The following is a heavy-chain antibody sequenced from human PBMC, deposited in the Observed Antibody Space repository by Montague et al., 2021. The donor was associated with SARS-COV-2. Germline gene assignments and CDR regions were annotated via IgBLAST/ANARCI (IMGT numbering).Heavy chain of an antibody. D-gene: IGHD3-9*01. J-gene: IGHJ6*02. V-gene: IGHV4-39*01. CDR2: VYYSGNT. CDR3: ARGLLRYFFD. Sequence: SETLSLTCTVSGGSISNSNYYWGWIRQPPGKGLEWIGSVYYSGNTYHNPSLKSRVSISVDTSKSQLSLKVMSVTAADTAIYYCARGLLRYFFDWGQGTTVTVSS. CDR1: GGSISNSNYY.